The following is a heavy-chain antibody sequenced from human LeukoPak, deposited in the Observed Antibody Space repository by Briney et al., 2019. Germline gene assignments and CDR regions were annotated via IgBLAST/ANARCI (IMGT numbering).Heavy chain of an antibody. CDR2: INHSGST. V-gene: IGHV4-34*01. CDR3: ARGDGVFDY. J-gene: IGHJ4*02. Sequence: SETLSLTCAVYGGSFSGYYWSWIRQPPGEGLEWIGEINHSGSTNYNPSLKSRVTISVDTSKNQFSLKLSSVTAADTAVYYCARGDGVFDYWGQGTLVTVSS. CDR1: GGSFSGYY. D-gene: IGHD3-10*01.